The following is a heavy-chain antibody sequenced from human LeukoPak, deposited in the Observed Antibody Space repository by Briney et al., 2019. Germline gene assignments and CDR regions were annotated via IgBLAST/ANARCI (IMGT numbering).Heavy chain of an antibody. Sequence: PGRSLRLSCAASGFTFSSYGMHWVRQAPGKGLEWVAVISYDGSNKYYADSVKGRFTISRDNSKNTLYLQMNSLRAEDTAVYYCAKDLVVVPAAISQYYYYYYGMDVWGQGTTVTVSS. D-gene: IGHD2-2*01. CDR3: AKDLVVVPAAISQYYYYYYGMDV. J-gene: IGHJ6*02. CDR1: GFTFSSYG. CDR2: ISYDGSNK. V-gene: IGHV3-30*18.